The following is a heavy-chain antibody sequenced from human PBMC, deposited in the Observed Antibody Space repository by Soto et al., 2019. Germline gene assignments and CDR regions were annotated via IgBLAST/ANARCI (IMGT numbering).Heavy chain of an antibody. CDR1: GGTFSSYA. CDR3: ASGAGAVVVTAMTFDY. D-gene: IGHD2-21*02. Sequence: GASVKVSCKASGGTFSSYAISWVRQAPGQGLEWMGGIIPIFGTANYAQKFQGRVTITADESTSTAYMELSSLRSEDTAVYYCASGAGAVVVTAMTFDYRGQGTLVTVSS. J-gene: IGHJ4*02. CDR2: IIPIFGTA. V-gene: IGHV1-69*13.